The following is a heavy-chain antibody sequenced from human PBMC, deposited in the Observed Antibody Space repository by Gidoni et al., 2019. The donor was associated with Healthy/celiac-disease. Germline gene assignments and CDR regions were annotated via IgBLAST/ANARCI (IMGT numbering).Heavy chain of an antibody. V-gene: IGHV3-33*01. CDR1: GFTFSSYG. Sequence: QVQLVESGGGVVQPGRSLRLSCAASGFTFSSYGMHWVRQAPGKGLEWVAVIWYDGSNKYYADSVKGRFTISRENSKNTLYLQMNSLRAEDTAVYYCARGRGSYYWGTSTDAFDIWGQGTMVTVSS. D-gene: IGHD1-26*01. CDR2: IWYDGSNK. J-gene: IGHJ3*02. CDR3: ARGRGSYYWGTSTDAFDI.